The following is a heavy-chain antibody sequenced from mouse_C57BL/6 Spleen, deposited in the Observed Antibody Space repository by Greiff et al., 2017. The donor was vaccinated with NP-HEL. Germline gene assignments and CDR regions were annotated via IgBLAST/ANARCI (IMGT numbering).Heavy chain of an antibody. CDR3: ARLRNYAMDY. D-gene: IGHD2-12*01. CDR2: INPGSGGT. CDR1: GYAFTNYL. Sequence: VQLQQSGAELVRPGTSVKVSCKASGYAFTNYLIEWVKQRPGQGLEWIGVINPGSGGTNYNEKFKGKATLTADKSSSTAYMQLSSLTSEDSAVYFSARLRNYAMDYWGQGTSVTVSS. J-gene: IGHJ4*01. V-gene: IGHV1-54*01.